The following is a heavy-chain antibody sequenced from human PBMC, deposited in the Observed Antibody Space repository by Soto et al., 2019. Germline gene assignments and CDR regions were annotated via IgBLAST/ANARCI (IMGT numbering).Heavy chain of an antibody. CDR1: GYTLTSYG. V-gene: IGHV1-18*01. J-gene: IGHJ3*02. CDR3: ARAGAFYETSGYPWSTFDI. Sequence: QVHLVQSGAEVKKPGASVKVSCKASGYTLTSYGISWARQAPGPGLQWVGWISAYNGNTNYADKFQGRVTMTTDKSTSTAHMEVRSLRSDDTAVYYGARAGAFYETSGYPWSTFDIWGQGTMVTVSS. CDR2: ISAYNGNT. D-gene: IGHD3-22*01.